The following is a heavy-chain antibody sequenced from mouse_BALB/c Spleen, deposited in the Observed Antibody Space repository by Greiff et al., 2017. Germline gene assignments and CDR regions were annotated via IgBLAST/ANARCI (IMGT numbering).Heavy chain of an antibody. CDR2: IYPGSGNT. Sequence: QVQLKQSGAELVRPGTSVKISCKASGYAFTNYWLGWVKQRPGHGLEWIGDIYPGSGNTYYNEKFKGKATLTADKSSSTAYMQLSSLTSEDSAVYFCAIYYDYDGGFAYWGQGTLVTVSA. J-gene: IGHJ3*01. D-gene: IGHD2-4*01. CDR1: GYAFTNYW. CDR3: AIYYDYDGGFAY. V-gene: IGHV1-63*01.